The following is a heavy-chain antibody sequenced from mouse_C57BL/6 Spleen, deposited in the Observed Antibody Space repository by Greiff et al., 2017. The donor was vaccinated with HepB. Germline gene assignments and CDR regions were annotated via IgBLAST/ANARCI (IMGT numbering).Heavy chain of an antibody. J-gene: IGHJ4*01. D-gene: IGHD1-1*01. Sequence: QVQLQQPGAELVKPGASVKLSCKASGYTFTSYWMHWVKQRPGQGLEWIGEIDPSDSYTNYNQKFKGKATLTVDTSSSTAYMQLSSLTSEDSAVYYGARGSYYYGSSWRDAMDYWGQGTSVTVSS. CDR2: IDPSDSYT. CDR3: ARGSYYYGSSWRDAMDY. CDR1: GYTFTSYW. V-gene: IGHV1-50*01.